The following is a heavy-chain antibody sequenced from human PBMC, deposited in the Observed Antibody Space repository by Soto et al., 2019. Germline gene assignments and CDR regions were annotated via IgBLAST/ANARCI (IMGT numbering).Heavy chain of an antibody. V-gene: IGHV3-30-3*01. D-gene: IGHD2-15*01. Sequence: QVQLVESGGGVVQPGRSLRLSCAASGFTFSSYAMHWVRQAPGKGLEWVAVISYDGSNKYYADSVKGRFTISRDNSKNTLYLQMNSLRAEDTAVYYCESGAWSFDYWGQGTLVTVSS. CDR1: GFTFSSYA. CDR2: ISYDGSNK. CDR3: ESGAWSFDY. J-gene: IGHJ4*02.